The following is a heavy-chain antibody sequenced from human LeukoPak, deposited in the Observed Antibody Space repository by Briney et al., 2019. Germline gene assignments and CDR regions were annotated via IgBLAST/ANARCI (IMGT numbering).Heavy chain of an antibody. D-gene: IGHD5-18*01. CDR2: ISYDGSNK. V-gene: IGHV3-30*04. CDR3: ARGPGAAMAPYYFDY. J-gene: IGHJ4*02. CDR1: GFTFSSYA. Sequence: GRSLRLSCAASGFTFSSYAMHWVRQAPGKGLEWVAVISYDGSNKYYADSVKGRFTISRDNSKNTLYLQMNSLRAEDTAVYYCARGPGAAMAPYYFDYWGQGTLVTVSS.